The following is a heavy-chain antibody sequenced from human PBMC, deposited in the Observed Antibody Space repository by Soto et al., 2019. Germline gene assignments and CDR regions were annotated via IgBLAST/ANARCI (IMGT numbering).Heavy chain of an antibody. CDR2: LYYTGTP. CDR3: ASRSNLGVYFDF. J-gene: IGHJ4*02. Sequence: QLQLQESGPGLVKPSETLSLTCTVSGDSISSNSYYWGWIRLSPGMGLEWIGNLYYTGTPYYNPSFRSRVSISKDTSKNQFSLILGSVSAGDTAVYYCASRSNLGVYFDFWGQGALVTVSS. D-gene: IGHD3-3*01. V-gene: IGHV4-39*01. CDR1: GDSISSNSYY.